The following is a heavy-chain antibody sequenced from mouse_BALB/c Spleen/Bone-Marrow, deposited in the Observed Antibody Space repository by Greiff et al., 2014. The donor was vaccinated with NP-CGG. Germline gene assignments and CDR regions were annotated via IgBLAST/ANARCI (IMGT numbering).Heavy chain of an antibody. CDR3: ARTYGSSFFAY. CDR2: IYPGDGDT. D-gene: IGHD1-1*01. Sequence: VQLQQSGGELVKSGASVRISCKASGFAFSSSWMNWVKQRPGKGLEWIGRIYPGDGDTNYNGKFKGKATLTADKSSSTAYMQLSNLTSVDSAVCFCARTYGSSFFAYWGQGTLVTVSA. CDR1: GFAFSSSW. J-gene: IGHJ3*01. V-gene: IGHV1-82*01.